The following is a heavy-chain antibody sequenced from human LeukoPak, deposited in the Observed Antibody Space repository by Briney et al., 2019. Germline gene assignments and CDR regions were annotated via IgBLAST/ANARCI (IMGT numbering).Heavy chain of an antibody. CDR1: GYTLTASY. V-gene: IGHV1-2*02. J-gene: IGHJ4*02. Sequence: ASVTVSCEASGYTLTASYMHWVRQAPGQGLEWMGWINPSNGSTYYAQNFQGRVTMTRDTSINTAYMELSRLISDDTAVYFCARETWYFESWGQGTLVTVSS. CDR3: ARETWYFES. CDR2: INPSNGST.